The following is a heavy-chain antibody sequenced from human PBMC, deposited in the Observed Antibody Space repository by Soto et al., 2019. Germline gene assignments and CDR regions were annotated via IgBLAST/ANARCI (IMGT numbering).Heavy chain of an antibody. Sequence: SETLSLTCTVSGGSISSSSYYWGWIRQPPGKGLEWIGSIYYSGSTYYNPSLKSRVTISVDTSKNQFSLKLSSVTAADTAVYYCARDKATVTTLGWFDPWGQGTLVTVSS. CDR2: IYYSGST. J-gene: IGHJ5*02. CDR3: ARDKATVTTLGWFDP. D-gene: IGHD4-17*01. V-gene: IGHV4-39*07. CDR1: GGSISSSSYY.